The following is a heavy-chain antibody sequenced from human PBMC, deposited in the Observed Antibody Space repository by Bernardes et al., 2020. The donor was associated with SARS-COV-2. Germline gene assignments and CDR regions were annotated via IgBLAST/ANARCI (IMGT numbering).Heavy chain of an antibody. J-gene: IGHJ6*02. V-gene: IGHV1-2*02. CDR3: ATVTTTTWGHYYYYGMDV. CDR1: GYTFTGYY. D-gene: IGHD4-4*01. CDR2: INPNSGGT. Sequence: ASLKVACKASGYTFTGYYMHWVRQSPGQGLEWMGWINPNSGGTNYAQKFQGRVTMTRDTSISTAYMELSRLRSDDTAVYYCATVTTTTWGHYYYYGMDVWGQGTTVTVSS.